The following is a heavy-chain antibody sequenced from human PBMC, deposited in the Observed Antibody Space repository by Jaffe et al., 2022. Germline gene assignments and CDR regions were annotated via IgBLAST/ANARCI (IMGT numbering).Heavy chain of an antibody. J-gene: IGHJ1*01. Sequence: EVQLVESGGGLVQPGGSLKLSCAASGFTFSGSAMHWVRQASGKGLEWVGRIRSKANSYATAYAASVKGRFTISRDDSKNTAYLQMNSLKTEDTAVYYCTRRIAVAGTVYFQHWGQGTLVTVSS. CDR3: TRRIAVAGTVYFQH. V-gene: IGHV3-73*02. CDR2: IRSKANSYAT. CDR1: GFTFSGSA. D-gene: IGHD6-19*01.